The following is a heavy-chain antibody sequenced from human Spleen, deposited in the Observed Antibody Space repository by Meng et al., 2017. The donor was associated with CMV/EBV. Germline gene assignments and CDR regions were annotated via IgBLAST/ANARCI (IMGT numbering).Heavy chain of an antibody. D-gene: IGHD6-19*01. CDR2: INHSGST. CDR3: ARSGSSGWIDY. J-gene: IGHJ4*02. CDR1: GGSCSGYY. V-gene: IGHV4-34*01. Sequence: QVQLQQWGAGLLKPSETLSLTCAVYGGSCSGYYWSWIRQPPGKGLEWIGEINHSGSTNYNPSLKSRVTISVDTSKNQFSLKLSSVTAADTAVYYCARSGSSGWIDYWGQGTLVTVSS.